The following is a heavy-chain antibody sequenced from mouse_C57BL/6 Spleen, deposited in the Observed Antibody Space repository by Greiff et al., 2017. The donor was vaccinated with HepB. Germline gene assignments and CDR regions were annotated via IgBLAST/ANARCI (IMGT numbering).Heavy chain of an antibody. Sequence: VQLQQSGPGLVKPSQSLSLTCSVTGYSITSGYYWNWIRQFPGNKLEWMGYISYDGSNNYNPPLKNRISITRDTSKNQFFLKLNSVTTEDTATDYCARGELTGYYAMDYWGQGTSVTVSS. V-gene: IGHV3-6*01. CDR2: ISYDGSN. J-gene: IGHJ4*01. CDR3: ARGELTGYYAMDY. CDR1: GYSITSGYY. D-gene: IGHD4-1*01.